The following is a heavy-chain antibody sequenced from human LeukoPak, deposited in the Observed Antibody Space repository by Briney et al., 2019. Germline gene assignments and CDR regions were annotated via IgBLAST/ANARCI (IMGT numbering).Heavy chain of an antibody. CDR2: ISSDGSST. V-gene: IGHV3-74*01. CDR1: GFTFSSYW. J-gene: IGHJ4*02. Sequence: GGSLRLSCAASGFTFSSYWMYWVRQAPGKGLVWVSRISSDGSSTNYADSVKGRFTISRDNAKNSLYLQMNSLRAEDTAVYYCARGGVYDILTGYLRFGYWGQGTLVTVSS. CDR3: ARGGVYDILTGYLRFGY. D-gene: IGHD3-9*01.